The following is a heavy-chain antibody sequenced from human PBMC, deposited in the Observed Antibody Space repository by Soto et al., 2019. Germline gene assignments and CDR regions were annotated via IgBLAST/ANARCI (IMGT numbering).Heavy chain of an antibody. D-gene: IGHD1-1*01. V-gene: IGHV1-8*01. Sequence: QVQLVQSGAEVRKPGASVKVSCKASGYTFSNYDIAWVRQAAGQGLEWMGWMNPNSANTGYTQKFQGRVAMTSDSSISTAYMELSSLTSEDTAVYFCARAKRNGLIADPWGQGTLVTVST. J-gene: IGHJ5*02. CDR3: ARAKRNGLIADP. CDR2: MNPNSANT. CDR1: GYTFSNYD.